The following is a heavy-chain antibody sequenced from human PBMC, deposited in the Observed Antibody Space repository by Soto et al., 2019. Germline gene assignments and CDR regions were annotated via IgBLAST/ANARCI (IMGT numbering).Heavy chain of an antibody. J-gene: IGHJ4*02. V-gene: IGHV3-30*18. Sequence: SLRLSCAASGFTFFGYGMHWVRQAPGKGLEWVAVISYDGSNKYYEDSVKGRFTISRDNSKNALYLQMNSLRADDTAVYYCAKDLHPNYYYDTSGPVACFDNWGLGTLVTVSS. CDR2: ISYDGSNK. CDR3: AKDLHPNYYYDTSGPVACFDN. D-gene: IGHD3-22*01. CDR1: GFTFFGYG.